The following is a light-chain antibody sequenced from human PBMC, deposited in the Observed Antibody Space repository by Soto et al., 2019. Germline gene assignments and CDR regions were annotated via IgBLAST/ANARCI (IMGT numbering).Light chain of an antibody. V-gene: IGKV1-5*03. CDR3: QQYNSYSLFS. J-gene: IGKJ3*01. CDR1: QNIIIW. CDR2: KAS. Sequence: DIQITQSPSTLFASVGDRVTITCRPSQNIIIWLAWYQQKPGKAPKLLIYKASTLESGVPSRFSGSGSGTEYTLTISCLQPDDFATYYCQQYNSYSLFSFGPGTKVDIK.